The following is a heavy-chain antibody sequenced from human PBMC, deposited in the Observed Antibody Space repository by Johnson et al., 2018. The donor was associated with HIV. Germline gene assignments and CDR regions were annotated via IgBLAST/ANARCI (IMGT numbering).Heavy chain of an antibody. D-gene: IGHD6-6*01. V-gene: IGHV3-30*04. CDR1: GFTFSTYA. Sequence: HVQLLESWGGVVQPGRSLRLSCAASGFTFSTYAMHWVRQAPGKGLEWVAVISYDGSKMYYAHSVKGRFTISRDNSKNTLYLQMNSLRAEDTAVYYCARSSSSGAFDIWGQGTMVTVSS. CDR2: ISYDGSKM. J-gene: IGHJ3*02. CDR3: ARSSSSGAFDI.